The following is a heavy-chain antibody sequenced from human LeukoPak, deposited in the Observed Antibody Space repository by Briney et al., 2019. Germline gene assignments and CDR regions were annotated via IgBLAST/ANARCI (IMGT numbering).Heavy chain of an antibody. CDR3: ARLAKAIRFLEWLLYGDAFDI. CDR1: GYTFTSYY. V-gene: IGHV1-46*01. D-gene: IGHD3-3*01. J-gene: IGHJ3*02. Sequence: ASVKVSCKASGYTFTSYYMHWVRQAPGQGLEWMGLINPTGGSTGYAQKFQGRVTMTRDMSTSTDYMELSSLRSEDTAIYYCARLAKAIRFLEWLLYGDAFDIWGQGTMVTVSS. CDR2: INPTGGST.